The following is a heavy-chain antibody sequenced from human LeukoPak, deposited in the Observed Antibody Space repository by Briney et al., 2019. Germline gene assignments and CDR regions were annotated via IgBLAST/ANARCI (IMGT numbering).Heavy chain of an antibody. CDR2: ISSSSSYI. V-gene: IGHV3-21*01. J-gene: IGHJ3*02. D-gene: IGHD6-13*01. CDR1: GFTFSSYS. Sequence: GGSLRLSCAASGFTFSSYSMNWVRQAPGKGLEWVSSISSSSSYIYYADSVKGRFTISRDNAKNSLYLQMNSLRAEDTAVYYCARQGSSWYYAFDIWGQGTMLTVSS. CDR3: ARQGSSWYYAFDI.